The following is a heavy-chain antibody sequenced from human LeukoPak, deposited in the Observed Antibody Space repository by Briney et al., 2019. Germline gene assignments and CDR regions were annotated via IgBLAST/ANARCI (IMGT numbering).Heavy chain of an antibody. CDR2: IYYSGST. CDR1: RGSISDINYY. Sequence: SETLSVTCTVSRGSISDINYYWGWIRQPPGKGLEWIASIYYSGSTYYNPSLKSRVTISVDTSKKQFSLKLSSVTAADTAVYYCARIDFYGSGNYYFDYWGQGTLVTVSS. D-gene: IGHD3-10*01. J-gene: IGHJ4*02. V-gene: IGHV4-39*01. CDR3: ARIDFYGSGNYYFDY.